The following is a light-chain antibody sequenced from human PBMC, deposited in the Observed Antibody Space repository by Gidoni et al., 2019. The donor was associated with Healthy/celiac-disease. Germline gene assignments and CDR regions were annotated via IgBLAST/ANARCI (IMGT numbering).Light chain of an antibody. CDR3: AAWDDSLNGHV. CDR2: SNN. Sequence: QSVLTQPPSASGTPGQRVTISCSGSSSNIGSNTVTWYQQLPGTAPKLLIYSNNQRPSGVPDRFSGSKSGTSASLAISGLQSEDEADYYCAAWDDSLNGHVFGTGTKVTV. J-gene: IGLJ1*01. V-gene: IGLV1-44*01. CDR1: SSNIGSNT.